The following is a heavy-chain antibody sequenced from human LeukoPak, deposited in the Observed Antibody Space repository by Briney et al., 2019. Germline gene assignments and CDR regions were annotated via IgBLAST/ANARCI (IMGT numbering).Heavy chain of an antibody. V-gene: IGHV4-59*12. CDR3: ARDYYDSSGHFDY. J-gene: IGHJ4*02. CDR2: IYYSGST. Sequence: SETLSLTCTVSGGSISSYYWSWIRQPPGKGLEWIGYIYYSGSTNYNPSLKSRVTISVDTSKNQFSLKLSSVTAADTAVYYCARDYYDSSGHFDYWGQGTLVTVSS. D-gene: IGHD3-22*01. CDR1: GGSISSYY.